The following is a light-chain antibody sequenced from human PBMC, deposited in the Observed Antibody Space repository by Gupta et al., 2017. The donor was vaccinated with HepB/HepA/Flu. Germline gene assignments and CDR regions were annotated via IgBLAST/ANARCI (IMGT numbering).Light chain of an antibody. J-gene: IGLJ3*02. CDR3: SSYTSSKSWV. V-gene: IGLV2-14*01. Sequence: QSALTQPASVSGTPGQWITISCTGTSSDVGGYIYVSWYQQHPGKAPKLMIYDVSNRPSGVSDRFSGSKSGNTASLTIAGLQVEDEADYYCSSYTSSKSWVFGGGTKLTVL. CDR2: DVS. CDR1: SSDVGGYIY.